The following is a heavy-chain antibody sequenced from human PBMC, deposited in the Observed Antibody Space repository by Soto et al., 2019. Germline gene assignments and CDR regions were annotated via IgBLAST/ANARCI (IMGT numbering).Heavy chain of an antibody. CDR2: TYYRSKWYN. CDR1: GDSVSSNSAA. Sequence: SQTLSLTCAISGDSVSSNSAAWNWIRQSPSRRLEWLGRTYYRSKWYNDYTVSVKSRITINPDTSKNQFSLQLNSVTPEDTAVYYCARGLSSGRNNWFDPWGQGTLVTVSS. V-gene: IGHV6-1*01. CDR3: ARGLSSGRNNWFDP. D-gene: IGHD6-19*01. J-gene: IGHJ5*02.